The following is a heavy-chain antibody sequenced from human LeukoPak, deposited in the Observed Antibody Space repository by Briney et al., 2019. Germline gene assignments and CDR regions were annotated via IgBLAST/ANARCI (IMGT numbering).Heavy chain of an antibody. D-gene: IGHD1-26*01. CDR1: GGSISSGDYY. V-gene: IGHV4-30-4*08. Sequence: PSETLSLTCTVSGGSISSGDYYCSWVRQPPGKGLEWIGYIYYSGSTYYNPSLESRVTISVDTSKNPCSLKLSSVTAADTAVYYCARATYSGSYYPIDYWGQGTLVTVSS. CDR2: IYYSGST. J-gene: IGHJ4*02. CDR3: ARATYSGSYYPIDY.